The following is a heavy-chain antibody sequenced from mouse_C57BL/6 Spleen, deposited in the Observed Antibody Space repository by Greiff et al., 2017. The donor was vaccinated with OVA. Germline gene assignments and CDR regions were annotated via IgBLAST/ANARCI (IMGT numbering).Heavy chain of an antibody. V-gene: IGHV5-6*01. J-gene: IGHJ3*01. Sequence: EVQLQESGGDLVKPGGSLKLSCAASGFTFSSYGMSWVRQTPDKRLEWVATISSGGSYTYYPDSVKGRFTISRDNAKNTLYLQMSSLKSEDTAMYYCASPYYYGSSYGGAYWGQGTLVTVSA. D-gene: IGHD1-1*01. CDR1: GFTFSSYG. CDR3: ASPYYYGSSYGGAY. CDR2: ISSGGSYT.